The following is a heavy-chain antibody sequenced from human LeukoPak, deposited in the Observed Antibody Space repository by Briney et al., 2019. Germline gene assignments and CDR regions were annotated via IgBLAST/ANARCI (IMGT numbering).Heavy chain of an antibody. Sequence: PSGTLSLTCTVSGGSISSYYWSWIRQPPGKGLEWIGYIYYSGSTNYNPSLKSRVTISVDTSKNQFSLKLSSVTAADTAVYYCARDRVSGYMVYIDYWGQGTLVTVSS. CDR3: ARDRVSGYMVYIDY. D-gene: IGHD5-18*01. V-gene: IGHV4-59*12. CDR2: IYYSGST. J-gene: IGHJ4*02. CDR1: GGSISSYY.